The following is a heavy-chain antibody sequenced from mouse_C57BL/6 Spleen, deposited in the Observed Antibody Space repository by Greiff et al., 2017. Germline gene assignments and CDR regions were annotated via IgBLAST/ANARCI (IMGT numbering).Heavy chain of an antibody. CDR1: GFTFSSYG. CDR2: ISSGGSYT. CDR3: ASQLGLPITTVVARGDYYAMDY. D-gene: IGHD1-1*01. J-gene: IGHJ4*01. Sequence: EVKVVESGGDLVKPGGSLKLSCAASGFTFSSYGMSWVRQTPDKRLEWVATISSGGSYTYYPDSVKGRFTIYRDNANNTLYLQMSSLKSEDTAMYYCASQLGLPITTVVARGDYYAMDYWGQGTSVTVSS. V-gene: IGHV5-6*01.